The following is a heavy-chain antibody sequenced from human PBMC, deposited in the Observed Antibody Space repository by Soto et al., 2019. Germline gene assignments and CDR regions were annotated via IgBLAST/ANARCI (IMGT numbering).Heavy chain of an antibody. Sequence: GGSLRLSCAASGFTFSSYWMSWVRQAPGKGLEWVANIKQDGSEKYYVDSVKGRFTISRDNAKNSLYLQMNSLRAEDTAVYYCAREIQTFSGSYFFDYWGQGTLVTVSS. CDR3: AREIQTFSGSYFFDY. J-gene: IGHJ4*02. CDR1: GFTFSSYW. V-gene: IGHV3-7*05. D-gene: IGHD1-26*01. CDR2: IKQDGSEK.